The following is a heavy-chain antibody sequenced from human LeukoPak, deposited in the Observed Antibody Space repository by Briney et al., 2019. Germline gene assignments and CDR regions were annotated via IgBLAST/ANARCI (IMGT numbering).Heavy chain of an antibody. CDR2: IWYDGSKK. D-gene: IGHD5-24*01. CDR1: GFTFSSYG. V-gene: IGHV3-33*01. J-gene: IGHJ4*02. CDR3: ARELSPVETYYFDY. Sequence: GGSLILSCAASGFTFSSYGMHWVRQAPGKGLEWVAVIWYDGSKKYYADSVKGRFTISRDNSKNTLYLQMNSLRVEDTAVYYCARELSPVETYYFDYWGQGTLVTVSS.